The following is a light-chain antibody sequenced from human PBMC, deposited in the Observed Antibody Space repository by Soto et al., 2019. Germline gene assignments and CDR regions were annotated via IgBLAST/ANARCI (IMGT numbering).Light chain of an antibody. Sequence: DIQMTQSPSSLSASVGDRVTITCRASQSISNYLNWYRQKPGKAPKLLIYDASSLESGVPSRFSGSGSGTEFTLTISSLQPDDFATYYCQQYNSYSRTFGQGTKVDIK. V-gene: IGKV1-5*01. J-gene: IGKJ1*01. CDR1: QSISNY. CDR3: QQYNSYSRT. CDR2: DAS.